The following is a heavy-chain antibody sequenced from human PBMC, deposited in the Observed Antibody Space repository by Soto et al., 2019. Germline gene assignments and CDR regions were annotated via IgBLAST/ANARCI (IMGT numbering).Heavy chain of an antibody. J-gene: IGHJ4*02. CDR1: GFTFRNYG. D-gene: IGHD3-10*01. V-gene: IGHV3-21*02. CDR2: LTGSSDYK. Sequence: EIKLMESGGGLVKPGGSLRLSCATSGFTFRNYGMNWVRQAPGKGLEWVSSLTGSSDYKYYEDSVKGRFTISRDDAKSALFLQMNSLRAEDTAVYYCARDSYNYYGTGSYSDIWGQGTLVTVSS. CDR3: ARDSYNYYGTGSYSDI.